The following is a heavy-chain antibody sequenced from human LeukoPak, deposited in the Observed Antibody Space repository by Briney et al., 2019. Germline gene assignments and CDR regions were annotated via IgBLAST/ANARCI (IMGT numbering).Heavy chain of an antibody. J-gene: IGHJ4*02. CDR3: AREFYEPALDY. V-gene: IGHV3-23*01. Sequence: PGGSLRLSCAASGFTFTRFTMSWVRQAPGKGLEWVSTVSVSGDGTHYADSVKGRFTISRDNAKNSLYLQMNSLRAEDTAAYYCAREFYEPALDYWGQGTLVTVSS. D-gene: IGHD5-12*01. CDR1: GFTFTRFT. CDR2: VSVSGDGT.